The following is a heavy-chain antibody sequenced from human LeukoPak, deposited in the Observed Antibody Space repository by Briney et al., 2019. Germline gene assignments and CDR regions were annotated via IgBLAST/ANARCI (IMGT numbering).Heavy chain of an antibody. CDR1: GFTVSSHY. V-gene: IGHV3-66*01. CDR3: AGYNSAWYLVDSHNGMDV. CDR2: IWSGDST. J-gene: IGHJ6*02. D-gene: IGHD6-19*01. Sequence: GGSLRLSCAASGFTVSSHYMTWVRQAPGKGLEWVSVIWSGDSTNYADSVKGRFTISRDNSKNTLYLQLNSLRAEDTAVYYCAGYNSAWYLVDSHNGMDVWGQGTTVTVSS.